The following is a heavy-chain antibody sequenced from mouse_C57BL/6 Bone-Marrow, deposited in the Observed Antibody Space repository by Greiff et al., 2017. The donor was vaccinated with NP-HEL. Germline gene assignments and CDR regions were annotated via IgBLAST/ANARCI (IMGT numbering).Heavy chain of an antibody. CDR3: ARSIYYDYADDPFYAMDY. V-gene: IGHV7-3*01. J-gene: IGHJ4*01. D-gene: IGHD2-4*01. CDR1: GFTFTDHY. CDR2: IRNKANGYTT. Sequence: EVKLVESGGGLVQPGGSLSLSCAASGFTFTDHYMSWVRRPPGKALEWLGFIRNKANGYTTEYSASVKGRLTISRDNSQSILYLQMNALRAEDSATYYCARSIYYDYADDPFYAMDYWGQGTSVTVSS.